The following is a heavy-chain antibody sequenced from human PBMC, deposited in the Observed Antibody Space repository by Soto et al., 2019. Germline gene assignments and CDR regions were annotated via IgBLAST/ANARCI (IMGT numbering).Heavy chain of an antibody. V-gene: IGHV4-30-2*01. CDR1: GGSISSGGYS. Sequence: QLQLQESGSGLVKPSQTLSLTCAVSGGSISSGGYSWSWIRQPPGKGLEGIGYIYHSGSIYYNPSLKRRVAIPVDTSKTQFSLKRSSVTAADPAVYYCARVPDYWGQGPLVTVSS. CDR2: IYHSGSI. CDR3: ARVPDY. J-gene: IGHJ4*02.